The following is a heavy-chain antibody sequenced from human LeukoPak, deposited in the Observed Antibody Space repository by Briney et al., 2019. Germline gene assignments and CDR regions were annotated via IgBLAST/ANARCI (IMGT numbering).Heavy chain of an antibody. V-gene: IGHV3-23*01. CDR1: GFAFSSYA. CDR2: ISVSGGST. D-gene: IGHD4-11*01. J-gene: IGHJ4*02. Sequence: LGGSLRLSCAASGFAFSSYAMSWVRQAPGKGLEWVSAISVSGGSTYHADSVKGRFTISRDNSKNTLYLQMNSLRAEDTAVYYCAKEQSGYFDYWGQGTLVTVSS. CDR3: AKEQSGYFDY.